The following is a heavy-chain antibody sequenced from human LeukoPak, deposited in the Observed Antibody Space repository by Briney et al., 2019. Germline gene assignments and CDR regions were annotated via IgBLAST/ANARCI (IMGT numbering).Heavy chain of an antibody. CDR1: GITFSGSA. D-gene: IGHD6-6*01. CDR3: ARWVSSSYDAFDI. V-gene: IGHV3-64*01. J-gene: IGHJ3*02. CDR2: TSSNGGST. Sequence: PGVSLRLSCTASGITFSGSAMHWVRQAPGKGLEYVSATSSNGGSTYYANSVKGRFTISRDNSKNTLYLQMGSLRAEDMAVYYCARWVSSSYDAFDIWGQGTMVTVSS.